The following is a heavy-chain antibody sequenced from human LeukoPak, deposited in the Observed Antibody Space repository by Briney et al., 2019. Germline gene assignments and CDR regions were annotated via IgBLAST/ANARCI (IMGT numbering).Heavy chain of an antibody. D-gene: IGHD1-26*01. CDR1: GFTFSNYW. Sequence: GGSLRLSCAASGFTFSNYWMSWVRQAPGRGLEWVANIDQDGSEKYYVDSVKGRFTISRDNAKNSLYLQMNSLRVEDTAVYDCARGGGAPTSWGQGTLVTVSS. V-gene: IGHV3-7*05. CDR3: ARGGGAPTS. J-gene: IGHJ5*02. CDR2: IDQDGSEK.